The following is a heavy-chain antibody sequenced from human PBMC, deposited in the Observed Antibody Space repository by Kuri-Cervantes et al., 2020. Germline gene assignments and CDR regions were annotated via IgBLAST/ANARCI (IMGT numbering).Heavy chain of an antibody. Sequence: ASVKVSCKASGYTFTSYDINWVRQATGQGLEWMGWMNPNSGSTGYAQKLQGRVTMTTDTSTSTAYMELRSLRSDDTALYYCARVDPGGRWGHYWGQGTLVTVSS. CDR2: MNPNSGST. D-gene: IGHD3-16*01. CDR3: ARVDPGGRWGHY. J-gene: IGHJ4*02. V-gene: IGHV1-8*01. CDR1: GYTFTSYD.